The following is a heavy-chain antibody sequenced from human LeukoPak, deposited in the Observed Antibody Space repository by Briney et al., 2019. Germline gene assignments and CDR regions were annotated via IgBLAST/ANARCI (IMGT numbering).Heavy chain of an antibody. D-gene: IGHD6-19*01. V-gene: IGHV4-61*01. CDR1: GGSVSSGSYY. J-gene: IGHJ4*02. CDR3: ARGGYSSGWYVGRYYFDY. CDR2: IYYSGST. Sequence: SETLSLTCTVSGGSVSSGSYYWSWIRQPPGKGLEWIGYIYYSGSTNYNPSLKSRVTISVDTSKNQFSLKLSSVTAADTAVYYCARGGYSSGWYVGRYYFDYWGQGTLVTVSS.